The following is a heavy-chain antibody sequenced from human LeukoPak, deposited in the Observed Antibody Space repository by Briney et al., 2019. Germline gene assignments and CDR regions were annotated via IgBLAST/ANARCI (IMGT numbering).Heavy chain of an antibody. CDR3: ARELRYSSNTFDI. D-gene: IGHD5-18*01. CDR1: GFTFSTYR. CDR2: INANGDST. V-gene: IGHV3-64*02. Sequence: GGSLRLSCVASGFTFSTYRMHWVRQAPGKGLEYVSGINANGDSTYYAESVKGTFTVSRDNSKNTLYLQMGSLRADDMAIYYCARELRYSSNTFDIWGQVTMVTVSS. J-gene: IGHJ3*02.